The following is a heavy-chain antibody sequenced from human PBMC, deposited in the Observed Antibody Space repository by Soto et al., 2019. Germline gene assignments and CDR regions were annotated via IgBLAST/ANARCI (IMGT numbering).Heavy chain of an antibody. D-gene: IGHD5-18*01. Sequence: ASVKVSCKASGYTFTSYAMNWVRQAPGQRLEWMGWINAGNGNTKYSQKFQGRVTITRDTSASTAYMELSSLRSEDTAVYYCARDPGYSYSNTSGQGTLVTVST. J-gene: IGHJ5*02. CDR3: ARDPGYSYSNT. CDR2: INAGNGNT. CDR1: GYTFTSYA. V-gene: IGHV1-3*01.